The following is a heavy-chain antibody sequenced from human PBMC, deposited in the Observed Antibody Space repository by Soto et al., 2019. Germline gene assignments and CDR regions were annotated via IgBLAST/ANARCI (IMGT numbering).Heavy chain of an antibody. D-gene: IGHD3-22*01. CDR3: ARVNEITMVLVLTPANDAFDI. V-gene: IGHV1-18*01. Sequence: GASVKVSCKASNYSFNTYGITWVRQAPGQGLEWMGWISAYNGNTIYAQKFQGRVTMATDTSTDTAYMELRSLRSDDTAVYYCARVNEITMVLVLTPANDAFDIWGQGTMVTVSS. CDR2: ISAYNGNT. CDR1: NYSFNTYG. J-gene: IGHJ3*02.